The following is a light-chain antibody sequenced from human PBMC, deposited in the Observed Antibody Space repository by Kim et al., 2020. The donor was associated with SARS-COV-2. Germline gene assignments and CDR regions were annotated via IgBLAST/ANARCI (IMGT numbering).Light chain of an antibody. J-gene: IGLJ3*02. CDR1: SSNIGSNY. Sequence: QSVLTQPPSASGTPGQRVTISCSGSSSNIGSNYVYWYQHLPGTAPKLLIYRNDQRPSGVPDRFSGSKSGTSASLAISGLQSEDETDYYCVAWDDTLSGWVFGGGTQLTVL. V-gene: IGLV1-47*01. CDR2: RND. CDR3: VAWDDTLSGWV.